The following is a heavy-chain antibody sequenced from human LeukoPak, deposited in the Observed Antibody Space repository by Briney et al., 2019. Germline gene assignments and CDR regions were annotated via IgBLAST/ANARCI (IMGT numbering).Heavy chain of an antibody. CDR3: ATAVVDGSGSYHGLDY. Sequence: ASVKVSCKVSGCTLTELSMHWVRQAPGKGLEWMGGFDPEDGETIYAQKFQGRVTMTEDTSTDTAYMELSSLRSEDTAVYYCATAVVDGSGSYHGLDYWGQEPWSPSPQ. D-gene: IGHD3-10*01. V-gene: IGHV1-24*01. CDR2: FDPEDGET. J-gene: IGHJ4*01. CDR1: GCTLTELS.